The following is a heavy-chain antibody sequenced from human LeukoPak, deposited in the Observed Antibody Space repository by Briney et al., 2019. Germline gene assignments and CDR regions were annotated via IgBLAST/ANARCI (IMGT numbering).Heavy chain of an antibody. CDR2: ISAYNGNT. D-gene: IGHD3-10*01. CDR3: ARARGSGSYYYYYMDV. CDR1: GYTFTSYG. Sequence: ASVKVSCKASGYTFTSYGISWVRQAPGQGLEWMGWISAYNGNTNYAQKLQGRVAMTTDTSTSTAYMELSSLRSEDTAVYYCARARGSGSYYYYYMDVWGKGTTVTVSS. V-gene: IGHV1-18*01. J-gene: IGHJ6*03.